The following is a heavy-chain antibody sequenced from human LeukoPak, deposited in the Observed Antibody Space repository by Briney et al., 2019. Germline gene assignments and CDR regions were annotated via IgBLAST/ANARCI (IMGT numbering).Heavy chain of an antibody. D-gene: IGHD5-12*01. Sequence: SVKVSCKASGGTFSSYAISWVRQAPGQGLEWMGGIIPIFATANYAQKFQGRVTITADKSTSTAYMELSSLRSEDTAVYYCARAAERGATIASGGMDVWGKGTTVTVSS. CDR1: GGTFSSYA. J-gene: IGHJ6*04. V-gene: IGHV1-69*06. CDR3: ARAAERGATIASGGMDV. CDR2: IIPIFATA.